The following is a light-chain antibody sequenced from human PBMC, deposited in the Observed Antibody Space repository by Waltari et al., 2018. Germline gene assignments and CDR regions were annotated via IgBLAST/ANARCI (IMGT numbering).Light chain of an antibody. J-gene: IGLJ3*02. Sequence: QAVVTQEPSLTVSPGGTVTLTCGSSTGAVTSGQYPYWFQQKPGHVPRTLIYDTRNKHSWTPALFSGSLLGGKAALTLSNAQPEDEAEYYCLLWYSGPRWVFGGGTKLSVL. CDR3: LLWYSGPRWV. V-gene: IGLV7-46*01. CDR2: DTR. CDR1: TGAVTSGQY.